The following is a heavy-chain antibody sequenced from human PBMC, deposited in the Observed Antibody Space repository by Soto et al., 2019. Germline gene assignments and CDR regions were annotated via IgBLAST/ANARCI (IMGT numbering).Heavy chain of an antibody. CDR3: ARQLAAAGTRFGLEY. CDR2: IYYSGST. D-gene: IGHD6-13*01. J-gene: IGHJ4*02. CDR1: GGSISSYY. Sequence: PSETLSLTCTVSGGSISSYYWSWIRQPPGKGLEWIGYIYYSGSTNYNPSLKSRVTISVDTSKNQFSLKLSSVTAADTAVYYCARQLAAAGTRFGLEYWGQGTLVTVSS. V-gene: IGHV4-59*01.